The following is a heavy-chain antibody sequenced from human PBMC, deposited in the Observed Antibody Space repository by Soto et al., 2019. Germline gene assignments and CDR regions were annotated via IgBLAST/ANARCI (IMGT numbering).Heavy chain of an antibody. Sequence: PSETLSLTCTVSGGSISSSSYYWGWIRQPPGKGLEWIGSIYYSGSTYYNPSLKSRVTISVDTSKNQFSLKLSSVTAADTAVYYCAGQGDNDYGDYNFDYWGQGTLVTVSS. J-gene: IGHJ4*02. V-gene: IGHV4-39*01. CDR2: IYYSGST. CDR1: GGSISSSSYY. CDR3: AGQGDNDYGDYNFDY. D-gene: IGHD4-17*01.